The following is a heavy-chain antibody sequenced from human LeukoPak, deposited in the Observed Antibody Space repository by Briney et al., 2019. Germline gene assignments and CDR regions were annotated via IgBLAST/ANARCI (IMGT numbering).Heavy chain of an antibody. CDR3: ASRYCTNGICSDEDAFDI. J-gene: IGHJ3*02. V-gene: IGHV4-39*07. CDR1: GGSISSSSYY. D-gene: IGHD2-8*01. CDR2: IYHSGST. Sequence: SETLSLTCTVSGGSISSSSYYWGWIRQPPGKGLEWIGYIYHSGSTYYNPSLKSRVTISVDRSKNQFSLKLSSVTAADTAVYYCASRYCTNGICSDEDAFDIWGQGTVVTVSS.